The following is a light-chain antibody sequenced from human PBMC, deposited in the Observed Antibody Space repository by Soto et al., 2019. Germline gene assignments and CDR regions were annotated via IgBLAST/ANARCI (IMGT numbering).Light chain of an antibody. Sequence: EIVMTQSPATLSVSPGERATLSCRASQSVSSNLVWYQQKRGQAPRLLIYGASTRATGIPARFSGSGSGTEFTLTISSLQSEDFAVYDCQQYNNWPPTFGQGTKLEIK. CDR3: QQYNNWPPT. V-gene: IGKV3-15*01. CDR2: GAS. J-gene: IGKJ2*01. CDR1: QSVSSN.